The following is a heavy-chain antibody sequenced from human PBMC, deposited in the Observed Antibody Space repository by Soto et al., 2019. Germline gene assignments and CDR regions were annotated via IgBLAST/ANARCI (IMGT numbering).Heavy chain of an antibody. CDR3: ARGLDYDFWSGYFHEAPDY. J-gene: IGHJ4*02. Sequence: PGGSLRLSCAASGFTFSDYYMSWIRQAPGKGLEWVSYIRTSGSTIYYADSVKGRFTISRDNAKNSLYLQMNSLRAEDTAVYYCARGLDYDFWSGYFHEAPDYWGQGTLVTVSS. V-gene: IGHV3-11*01. D-gene: IGHD3-3*01. CDR2: IRTSGSTI. CDR1: GFTFSDYY.